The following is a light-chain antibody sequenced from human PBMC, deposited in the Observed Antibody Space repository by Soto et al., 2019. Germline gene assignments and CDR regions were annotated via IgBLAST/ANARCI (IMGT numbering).Light chain of an antibody. V-gene: IGKV1-39*01. CDR3: QQNFDSPPYT. CDR2: SAS. CDR1: QTIVTY. J-gene: IGKJ2*01. Sequence: DLPMTQSPSSLSASLGDRVTITCRASQTIVTYLNWYKQRPGKAPSLLIYSASTLQNGVPSRFSGSGSGTDFVLTIDDLRPEDSATYYCQQNFDSPPYTCGQGTK.